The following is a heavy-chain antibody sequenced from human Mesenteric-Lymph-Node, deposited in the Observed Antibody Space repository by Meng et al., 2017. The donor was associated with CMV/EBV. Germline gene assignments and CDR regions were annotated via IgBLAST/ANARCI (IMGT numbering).Heavy chain of an antibody. CDR1: GFTFSSYW. J-gene: IGHJ4*02. Sequence: GESLKISCAASGFTFSSYWMHWVRQAPGKGLVWVSRINSDGSSTSYADSVKGRFTISRDNSRNMLFLHMKSLRVEDTAVYYCAKDYEYYDFWSGHPILPLFDHWGQGTLVTVSS. CDR3: AKDYEYYDFWSGHPILPLFDH. V-gene: IGHV3-74*01. D-gene: IGHD3-3*01. CDR2: INSDGSST.